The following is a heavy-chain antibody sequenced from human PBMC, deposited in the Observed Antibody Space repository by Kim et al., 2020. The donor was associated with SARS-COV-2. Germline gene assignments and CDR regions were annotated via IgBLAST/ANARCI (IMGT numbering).Heavy chain of an antibody. J-gene: IGHJ6*02. V-gene: IGHV4-34*01. CDR1: GGSFSGYY. CDR3: ARNMMGYSSSWYHYYYGMDV. Sequence: SETLSLTCAVYGGSFSGYYWSWIRQPPGKGLEWIGEINHSGSTNYNPSLKSRVTISVDTSKNQFSLKLSSVTAADTAVYYCARNMMGYSSSWYHYYYGMDVWGQGTTVTVSS. CDR2: INHSGST. D-gene: IGHD6-13*01.